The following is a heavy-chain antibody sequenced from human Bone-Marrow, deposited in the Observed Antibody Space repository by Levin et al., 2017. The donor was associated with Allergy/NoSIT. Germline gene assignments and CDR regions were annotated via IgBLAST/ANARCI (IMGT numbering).Heavy chain of an antibody. CDR2: FDPEDGET. V-gene: IGHV1-24*01. D-gene: IGHD3-3*01. Sequence: GESLKISCKVSGYTLTELSMHWVRQAPGKGLEWMGGFDPEDGETIYAQKFQGRVTMTEDTSTDTAYMELSSLRSEDTAVYYCATDTYDGARVDFWSGYYFLRSDYYFDYWGQGTLVTVSS. CDR3: ATDTYDGARVDFWSGYYFLRSDYYFDY. CDR1: GYTLTELS. J-gene: IGHJ4*02.